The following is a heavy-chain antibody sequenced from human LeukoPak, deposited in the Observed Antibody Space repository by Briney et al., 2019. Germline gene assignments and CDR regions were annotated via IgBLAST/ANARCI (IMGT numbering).Heavy chain of an antibody. V-gene: IGHV4-59*01. CDR1: GASISSDY. CDR2: MYYSGST. D-gene: IGHD1-26*01. J-gene: IGHJ3*02. Sequence: SETLSLTCTVSGASISSDYWSWIRQPPGKGLEWIGYMYYSGSTNYNPSLKSRVTMSVDTSKNQFSLKLSSVTAADTAVYYCARGGSIVGATPHDTFDIWGQGTMVTVSS. CDR3: ARGGSIVGATPHDTFDI.